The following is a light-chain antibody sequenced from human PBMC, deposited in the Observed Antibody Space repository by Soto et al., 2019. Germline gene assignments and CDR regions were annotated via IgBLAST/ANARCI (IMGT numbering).Light chain of an antibody. CDR2: SVS. CDR1: QDIGYF. Sequence: DIQMTQSPSSLSASVGDRVTITCRASQDIGYFLTWYQQRPRKVPKIIIYSVSSLFSGAPPRFSGSGSGTDFNLTIFNLLPDDVAPYDCQKYDSAPFPFGRGTRVVIK. V-gene: IGKV1-27*01. J-gene: IGKJ3*01. CDR3: QKYDSAPFP.